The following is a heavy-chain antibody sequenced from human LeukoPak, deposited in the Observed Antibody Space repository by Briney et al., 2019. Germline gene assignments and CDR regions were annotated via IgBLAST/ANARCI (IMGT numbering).Heavy chain of an antibody. CDR2: ISAYNGNT. J-gene: IGHJ3*02. Sequence: ASVKVPCKASGYTFTSYGISWVRQAPGQGLEWMGWISAYNGNTNYAQKLQGRVTMTTDTSTSTAYMELRSLRSDDTAVYYCARDKGSSFGVVTNDAFDIWGQGTMVTVSS. CDR3: ARDKGSSFGVVTNDAFDI. CDR1: GYTFTSYG. D-gene: IGHD3-3*01. V-gene: IGHV1-18*01.